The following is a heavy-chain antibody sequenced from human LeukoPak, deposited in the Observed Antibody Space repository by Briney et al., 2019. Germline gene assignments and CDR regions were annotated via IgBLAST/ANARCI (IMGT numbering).Heavy chain of an antibody. CDR2: ISSSSSYI. V-gene: IGHV3-21*01. CDR3: ARRITIFGEVNGAFDI. Sequence: GGSLRLSCAASGFTFSSYSMNWVRQAPGKGLEWVSSISSSSSYIYYADSVKGRFTISRDNAKNSLYLQMNSLRAEDTAVYYCARRITIFGEVNGAFDIRGQGTMVTVSS. J-gene: IGHJ3*02. CDR1: GFTFSSYS. D-gene: IGHD3-3*01.